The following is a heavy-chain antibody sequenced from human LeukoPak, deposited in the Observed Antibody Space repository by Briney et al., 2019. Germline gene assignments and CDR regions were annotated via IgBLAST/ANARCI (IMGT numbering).Heavy chain of an antibody. Sequence: GASVKVSCKASGYAFTTYYIHWLRQAPGQGPEWMGIISPNGGSTSYAQKFQGRVTMARDTSTSTVYMELSSLKSEDTAVYYCSREGGPYRPLDYPGQGTLATVSS. CDR2: ISPNGGST. CDR3: SREGGPYRPLDY. CDR1: GYAFTTYY. V-gene: IGHV1-46*01. J-gene: IGHJ4*02.